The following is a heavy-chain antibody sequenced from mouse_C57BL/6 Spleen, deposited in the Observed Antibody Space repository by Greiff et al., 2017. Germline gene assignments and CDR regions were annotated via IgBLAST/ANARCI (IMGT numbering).Heavy chain of an antibody. D-gene: IGHD2-5*01. CDR2: ISSGSDYI. CDR1: GFTFSSYA. J-gene: IGHJ3*01. Sequence: EVKLMESGEGLVKPGGSLKLSCAASGFTFSSYAMSWVRQTPEKRLEWVAYISSGSDYIYYADTVKGRFTISRDNARNTLYLQMSSLKSEDTAMYYCTRVAYYSNYVSAYWGQGTLVTVSA. CDR3: TRVAYYSNYVSAY. V-gene: IGHV5-9-1*02.